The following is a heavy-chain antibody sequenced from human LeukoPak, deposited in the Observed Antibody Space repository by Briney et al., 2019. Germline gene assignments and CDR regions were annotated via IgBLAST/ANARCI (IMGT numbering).Heavy chain of an antibody. D-gene: IGHD4/OR15-4a*01. V-gene: IGHV3-23*01. CDR1: GFTFSNAW. CDR3: AKFSPYGGPSY. Sequence: PGGSLRLSCAASGFTFSNAWINWVRQAPGKGLEWVSTISRSSDNTYYADSVKGRFTISRDNSKNTLYLQMNSLRAEDTAVYYCAKFSPYGGPSYWGQGTLVTVSS. CDR2: ISRSSDNT. J-gene: IGHJ4*02.